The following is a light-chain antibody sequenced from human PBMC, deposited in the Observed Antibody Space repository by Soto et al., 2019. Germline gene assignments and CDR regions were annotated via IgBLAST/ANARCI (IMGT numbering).Light chain of an antibody. CDR1: SRDVGGFIY. J-gene: IGLJ2*01. Sequence: QSALTQPASVSGSPGQSITISCTGTSRDVGGFIYVSWYQQHPGKAPKLMIYEVSNRPSGVSNRFSASKSGNTASLTISGLPAEDEADYYCSSYTSSSTLVFGGGTKLTVL. CDR3: SSYTSSSTLV. V-gene: IGLV2-14*01. CDR2: EVS.